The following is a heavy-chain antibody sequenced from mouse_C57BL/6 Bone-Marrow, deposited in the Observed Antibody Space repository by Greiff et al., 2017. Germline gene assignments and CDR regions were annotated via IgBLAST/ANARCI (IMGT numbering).Heavy chain of an antibody. CDR1: GYAFSSSW. CDR3: ARSDSWYFDV. J-gene: IGHJ1*03. Sequence: QVQLQQSGPELVKPGASVKISCKASGYAFSSSWMNWVKQRPGKGLEWIGRIYPGDGDTNYNGKFKGKATLTADKSSSTAYMQLRSLTSEDSAVYFCARSDSWYFDVWGTGTTVTVSS. CDR2: IYPGDGDT. V-gene: IGHV1-82*01.